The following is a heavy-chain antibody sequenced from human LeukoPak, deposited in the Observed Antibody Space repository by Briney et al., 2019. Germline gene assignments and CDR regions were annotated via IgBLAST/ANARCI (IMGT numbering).Heavy chain of an antibody. J-gene: IGHJ4*02. CDR2: IYYSGST. D-gene: IGHD3-3*01. Sequence: SETLSLTCTVSGGSISSSSYYWGWIRQPPGKGLEWIGSIYYSGSTYYNPSLKSRVTISVDTSKNQFSLKLSSVTAADTAVYYCARVRFLEWQPYYFDYWGQGTLVTVSS. CDR3: ARVRFLEWQPYYFDY. V-gene: IGHV4-39*01. CDR1: GGSISSSSYY.